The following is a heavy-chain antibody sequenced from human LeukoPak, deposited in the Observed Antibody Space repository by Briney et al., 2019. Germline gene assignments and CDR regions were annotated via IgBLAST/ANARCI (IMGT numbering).Heavy chain of an antibody. J-gene: IGHJ5*02. Sequence: SETLSLTCTVSGGSISSYYWSWIRQPPGKGLEWIGYIHYTGSTNYNPSLKSRVTMLIDTSKNQFSLKLSSVTAADTAVYYCARGRYSAGDNWFDPWGQGTLVTVSS. CDR3: ARGRYSAGDNWFDP. D-gene: IGHD3-9*01. V-gene: IGHV4-59*01. CDR1: GGSISSYY. CDR2: IHYTGST.